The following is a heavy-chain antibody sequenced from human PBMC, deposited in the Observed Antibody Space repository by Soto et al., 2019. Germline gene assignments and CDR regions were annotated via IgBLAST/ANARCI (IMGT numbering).Heavy chain of an antibody. V-gene: IGHV4-39*01. Sequence: PSETLSLTCTVSGGSISSSSYYWGWIRQPPGKGLEWIGSIYYSGSTYYNPSLKSRVTISVDTSKNQFSLKLSSVTAADTAVYYCARHLQDDYCSGGSCYGVYFDYWGQGTLVTVS. D-gene: IGHD2-15*01. CDR1: GGSISSSSYY. CDR3: ARHLQDDYCSGGSCYGVYFDY. CDR2: IYYSGST. J-gene: IGHJ4*02.